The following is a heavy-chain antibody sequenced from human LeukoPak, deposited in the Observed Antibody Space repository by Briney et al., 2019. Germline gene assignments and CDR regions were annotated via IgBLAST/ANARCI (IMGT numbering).Heavy chain of an antibody. CDR2: INHSVST. J-gene: IGHJ4*02. Sequence: SETLSLTCAVSGGSFSGYYWSWIRQPPGQGLEWIGEINHSVSTNYNPSLKSRVTISVDTSKNQFSLKLSSVTAANTAVYYCARVGGYSYGPVDYWGQGTLVTVSS. CDR3: ARVGGYSYGPVDY. CDR1: GGSFSGYY. V-gene: IGHV4-34*01. D-gene: IGHD5-18*01.